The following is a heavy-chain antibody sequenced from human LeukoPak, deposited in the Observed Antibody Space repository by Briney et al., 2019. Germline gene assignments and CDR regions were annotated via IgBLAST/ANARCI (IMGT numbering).Heavy chain of an antibody. D-gene: IGHD6-19*01. Sequence: PGGSLRLSCAASGFTFNKAWVNWVRQAPGKGLEWVGRVKSKNDGGTPDYAAPVKGRFAISRDDSKNTLYLQMNSLKIEDTAVYYCTTGMGFGWYSLDASDVWGQGTLVTVSS. CDR1: GFTFNKAW. V-gene: IGHV3-15*01. CDR3: TTGMGFGWYSLDASDV. CDR2: VKSKNDGGTP. J-gene: IGHJ3*01.